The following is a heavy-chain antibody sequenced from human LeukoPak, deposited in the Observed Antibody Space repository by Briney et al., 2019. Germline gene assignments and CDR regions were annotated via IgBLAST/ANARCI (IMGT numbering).Heavy chain of an antibody. CDR3: ARTPVGATKEDY. Sequence: ASVKVSCKASGYTFTSYGISWVRQAPGQGLEWMGWISVYNGNTNYAQKLQGRVTMTTDTSTSTAYMELRSLRSDDTAVYYCARTPVGATKEDYWGQGTLVTVSS. D-gene: IGHD1-26*01. CDR1: GYTFTSYG. J-gene: IGHJ4*02. V-gene: IGHV1-18*01. CDR2: ISVYNGNT.